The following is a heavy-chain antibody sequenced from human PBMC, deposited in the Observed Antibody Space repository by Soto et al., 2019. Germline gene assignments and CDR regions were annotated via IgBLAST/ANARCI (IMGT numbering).Heavy chain of an antibody. CDR1: GGSISSCDYY. CDR2: IYYSGST. V-gene: IGHV4-30-4*01. Sequence: PSETLSLTCTVSGGSISSCDYYWSWIRQGPGKGREGIGYIYYSGSTYYNPSRRGRVTIAVDTSKNQLSLQLSSVPAADTALYYCASSDSSGYSPFDYWGQGTLVTVSS. D-gene: IGHD3-22*01. CDR3: ASSDSSGYSPFDY. J-gene: IGHJ4*02.